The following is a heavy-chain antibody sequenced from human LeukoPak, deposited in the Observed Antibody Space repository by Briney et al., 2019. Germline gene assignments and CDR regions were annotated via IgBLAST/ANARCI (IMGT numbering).Heavy chain of an antibody. Sequence: SETLSLTCTVSGGSISSSSYYWGWIRQPPGKGLEWIGSIYYSGSTYYNPSLKSRVTISVDTSKNQFSLKLSSVTAADTAVYYLWGRSKGLYEGYFDYWGQGTLVTVSS. CDR1: GGSISSSSYY. CDR3: WGRSKGLYEGYFDY. J-gene: IGHJ4*02. D-gene: IGHD3-16*01. V-gene: IGHV4-39*01. CDR2: IYYSGST.